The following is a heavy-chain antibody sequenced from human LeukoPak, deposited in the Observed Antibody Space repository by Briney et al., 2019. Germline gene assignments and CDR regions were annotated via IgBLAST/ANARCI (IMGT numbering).Heavy chain of an antibody. Sequence: SETLSLTCTVSGYSISSGYNWGWIRQPPGKGLVWIGNIYHSGSTSYNPSLKSRVTISVDTSKNQFSLKLTSVTATDTAVYYCARTYNWNDGTLWFDPWGQGTLVTVSA. V-gene: IGHV4-38-2*02. CDR2: IYHSGST. CDR3: ARTYNWNDGTLWFDP. D-gene: IGHD1-1*01. J-gene: IGHJ5*02. CDR1: GYSISSGYN.